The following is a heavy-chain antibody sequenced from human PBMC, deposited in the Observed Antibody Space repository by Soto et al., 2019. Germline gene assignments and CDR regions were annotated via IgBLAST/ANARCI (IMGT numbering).Heavy chain of an antibody. CDR1: GGSIRSGDHY. D-gene: IGHD3-10*01. CDR2: IYYNGNT. V-gene: IGHV4-30-4*01. J-gene: IGHJ4*02. CDR3: ARVPVHHFDSESSYYFDF. Sequence: QVRLQESGPGLVKSSQTLSLSCSVSGGSIRSGDHYWSWVRQPPGKGLEWIGYIYYNGNTYYNPSLKSRVTISVDTSKNQFSLKLSSVTASDTAIYYCARVPVHHFDSESSYYFDFWGRGTLVTVSS.